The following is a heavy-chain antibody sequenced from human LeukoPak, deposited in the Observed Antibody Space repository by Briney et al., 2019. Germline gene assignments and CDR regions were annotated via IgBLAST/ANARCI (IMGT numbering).Heavy chain of an antibody. V-gene: IGHV1-24*01. D-gene: IGHD3-22*01. CDR3: ATGPKYYDSSGYGIDY. J-gene: IGHJ4*02. CDR2: FDAEDGET. Sequence: ASVKVSCKVSGYTLTELSMHWVRQAPGKGLGWVGGFDAEDGETIYAQTFQGRVTMTEDTSTDTAYMELSSLRSEDTAVYYCATGPKYYDSSGYGIDYWGQGTLVTVSS. CDR1: GYTLTELS.